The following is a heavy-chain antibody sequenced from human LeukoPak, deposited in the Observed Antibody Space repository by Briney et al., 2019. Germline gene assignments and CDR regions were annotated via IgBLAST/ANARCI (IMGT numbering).Heavy chain of an antibody. CDR1: GFSFSSYW. Sequence: GGSLRLSCAASGFSFSSYWMHWVRQVPGKGLVWVARIQCDGSTTNYADSVKGRFTISRDNAKKTLYVQMNSLRAEDTAVYYCARALVAGVTLNALDIWGQGTMVTVSS. D-gene: IGHD2-15*01. J-gene: IGHJ3*02. CDR3: ARALVAGVTLNALDI. V-gene: IGHV3-74*01. CDR2: IQCDGSTT.